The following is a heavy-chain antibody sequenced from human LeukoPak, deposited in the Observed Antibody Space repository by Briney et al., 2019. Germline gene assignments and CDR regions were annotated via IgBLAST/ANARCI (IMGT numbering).Heavy chain of an antibody. Sequence: GGSLRLSCAASGFTFSSYDMHWVRQAPGKGLEWVAFIRYDGSNKYYADSVKGRFTISRDTSKNTLYLQMNSLRAEDTAVYNCAKDSSGYYYDDYYFDYWGQGTLVTVSS. J-gene: IGHJ4*02. CDR2: IRYDGSNK. CDR3: AKDSSGYYYDDYYFDY. D-gene: IGHD3-22*01. CDR1: GFTFSSYD. V-gene: IGHV3-30*02.